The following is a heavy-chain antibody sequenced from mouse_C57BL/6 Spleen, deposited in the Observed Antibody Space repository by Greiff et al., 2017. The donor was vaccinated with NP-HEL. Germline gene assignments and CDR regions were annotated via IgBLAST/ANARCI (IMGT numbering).Heavy chain of an antibody. Sequence: EVQLQQSGTVLARPGASVKMSCKTSGYTFTSYWMHWVKQRPGQGLEWIGAIYPGNSDTSYNQKFKGKAKLTAVTSASTAYMELSSLTNEDSAVYYCTGYYYGSSPYFDYWGQGTTLTVSS. V-gene: IGHV1-5*01. CDR1: GYTFTSYW. CDR2: IYPGNSDT. D-gene: IGHD1-1*01. CDR3: TGYYYGSSPYFDY. J-gene: IGHJ2*01.